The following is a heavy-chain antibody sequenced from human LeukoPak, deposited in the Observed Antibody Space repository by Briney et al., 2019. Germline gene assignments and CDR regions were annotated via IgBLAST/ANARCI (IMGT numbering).Heavy chain of an antibody. CDR3: ARVLKYGGYYPGGYFDY. CDR1: GFTFSSYG. CDR2: ISHDGSIK. Sequence: QTGGSLRLSCAASGFTFSSYGMHWVRQAPGKGLEWVAVISHDGSIKFSADSVKGRFTISRDNSKNTLYLQMNSLRAEDTAVYYCARVLKYGGYYPGGYFDYWGQGTLVTVSS. D-gene: IGHD3-22*01. J-gene: IGHJ4*02. V-gene: IGHV3-30*12.